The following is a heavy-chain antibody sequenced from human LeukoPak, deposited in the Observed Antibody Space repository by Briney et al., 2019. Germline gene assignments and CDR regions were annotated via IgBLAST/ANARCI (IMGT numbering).Heavy chain of an antibody. CDR1: GYTLTELS. J-gene: IGHJ4*02. CDR2: ISYDGSNK. V-gene: IGHV3-30-3*01. D-gene: IGHD3-9*01. CDR3: ARGPLTGKWPDMGFDY. Sequence: SCKVSGYTLTELSMHWVRQAPGKGLEWVAVISYDGSNKYYADSVKGRFTISRDNSKNTLYLQMNSLRTEDTAVYYCARGPLTGKWPDMGFDYWGQGTLVTVSS.